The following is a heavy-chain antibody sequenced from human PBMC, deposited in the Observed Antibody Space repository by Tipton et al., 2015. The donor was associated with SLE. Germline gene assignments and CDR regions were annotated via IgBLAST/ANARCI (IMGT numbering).Heavy chain of an antibody. CDR3: ARGGIYHNDSGNFDY. D-gene: IGHD3-22*01. V-gene: IGHV4-31*03. CDR1: GYSISSGAYL. CDR2: IYYSGRT. J-gene: IGHJ4*02. Sequence: TLSLTCTVSGYSISSGAYLWSWIRQHPGKGLEWIGYIYYSGRTYYNPSLKSRISISVDTSKNQFSLKLSSATAADTAIYYCARGGIYHNDSGNFDYWGQGTLVTASS.